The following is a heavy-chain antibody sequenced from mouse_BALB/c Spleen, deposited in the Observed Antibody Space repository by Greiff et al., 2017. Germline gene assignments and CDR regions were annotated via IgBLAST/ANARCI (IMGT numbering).Heavy chain of an antibody. Sequence: EVKLVESGGGLVKPGGSLKLSCAASGFTFSDYYMYWVRQTPEKRLEWVATISDGGSYTYYPDSVKGRFTISRDNAKNNLYLQMSSLKSEDTAMYYCARDSYAMDYWGQGTSVTVSS. CDR3: ARDSYAMDY. J-gene: IGHJ4*01. CDR1: GFTFSDYY. CDR2: ISDGGSYT. V-gene: IGHV5-4*02.